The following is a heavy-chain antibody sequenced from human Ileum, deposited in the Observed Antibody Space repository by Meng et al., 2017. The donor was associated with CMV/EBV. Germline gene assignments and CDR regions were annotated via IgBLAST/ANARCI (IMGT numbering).Heavy chain of an antibody. V-gene: IGHV3-23*01. D-gene: IGHD3-16*02. J-gene: IGHJ1*01. CDR2: ISGHGWT. Sequence: ESLKILCAASGFIFDNYGMSWVRQSPGKGLEWVLSISGHGWTYYADSVKGRFTISRDNSKNTVNLQMNSLTADDTAVYYCARDRSEGYNWGSHHYSPWPYWGQGTLVTVSS. CDR3: ARDRSEGYNWGSHHYSPWPY. CDR1: GFIFDNYG.